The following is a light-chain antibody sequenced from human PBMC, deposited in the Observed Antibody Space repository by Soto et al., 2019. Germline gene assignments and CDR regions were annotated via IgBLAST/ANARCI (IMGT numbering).Light chain of an antibody. Sequence: SALTQPASVSGSPGQSITISCTGTSSDVGGYNYVSWYQQHPGKAPKLMIYEVTNRPSGVSNRFSGSKSGNTASLTISGLQAEYEADYYCSSYPSSSSYVFGTGTKLTVL. CDR1: SSDVGGYNY. CDR2: EVT. V-gene: IGLV2-14*01. CDR3: SSYPSSSSYV. J-gene: IGLJ1*01.